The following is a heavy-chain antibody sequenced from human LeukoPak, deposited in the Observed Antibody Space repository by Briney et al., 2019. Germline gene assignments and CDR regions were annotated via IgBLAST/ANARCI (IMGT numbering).Heavy chain of an antibody. D-gene: IGHD3-22*01. Sequence: PSETLSLTCAVSGGSISSCAYRGWVRPPPGKGLEWIGTIYHSWSTYYNPPLKRRVTISIDTSKNKFSLELSSVPAADTAVYYCANSWYYLDSSGLPKSDAFDRWGQGTLVTVSS. CDR2: IYHSWST. CDR3: ANSWYYLDSSGLPKSDAFDR. V-gene: IGHV4-38-2*01. J-gene: IGHJ3*01. CDR1: GGSISSCAY.